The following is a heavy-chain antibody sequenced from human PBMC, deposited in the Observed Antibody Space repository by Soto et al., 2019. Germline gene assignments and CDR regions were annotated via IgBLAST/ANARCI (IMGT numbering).Heavy chain of an antibody. J-gene: IGHJ3*02. Sequence: QVQLEQSGAEVKKPGSSVQISCKASGGTLSDHGVSWLRQAPGQGLEWVGGTIPVFNTAKYAPKFQGRVTIAADQSTNIAYMELGSLRSDDTAFYYCARGVYGSGNYYTGPSAFDIWGQGTLVIVSS. V-gene: IGHV1-69*01. CDR2: TIPVFNTA. CDR3: ARGVYGSGNYYTGPSAFDI. D-gene: IGHD3-10*01. CDR1: GGTLSDHG.